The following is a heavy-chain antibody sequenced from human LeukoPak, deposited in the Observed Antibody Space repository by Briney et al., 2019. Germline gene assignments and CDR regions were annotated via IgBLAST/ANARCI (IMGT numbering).Heavy chain of an antibody. V-gene: IGHV3-74*01. J-gene: IGHJ4*02. CDR3: TRDVGFYGSGSYYRD. Sequence: GGSLRLSCAASGFTFSNYWMHWVRQGSGKGLVWVSRISTDGNTTNYADSVKGRFTISRDNAKNTLYLQMSSLTAEDTVVYYCTRDVGFYGSGSYYRDWGQGSLVTVSS. D-gene: IGHD3-10*01. CDR2: ISTDGNTT. CDR1: GFTFSNYW.